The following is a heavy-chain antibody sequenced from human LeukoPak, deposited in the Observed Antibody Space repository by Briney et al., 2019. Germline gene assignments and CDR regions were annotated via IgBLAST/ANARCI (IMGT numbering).Heavy chain of an antibody. CDR2: IRKDGSQK. Sequence: GGSLRLSCAASGFTFSSYWMSWVRQAPGKGLEWVASIRKDGSQKYYVDSVEGRFTISRDNAKNSLYLQMNTLRADDTAVYYCTRVSGGYDVSDYWGQGTLVTVSS. J-gene: IGHJ4*02. D-gene: IGHD3-3*01. CDR3: TRVSGGYDVSDY. V-gene: IGHV3-7*03. CDR1: GFTFSSYW.